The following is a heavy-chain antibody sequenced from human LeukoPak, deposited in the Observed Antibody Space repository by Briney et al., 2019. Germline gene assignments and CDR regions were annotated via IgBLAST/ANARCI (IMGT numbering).Heavy chain of an antibody. V-gene: IGHV3-9*01. Sequence: PGGSLRLSCAASGFTFDDYAMHWVRQAPGKGLEWVSGISWNSGSIGYADSVKGRFTISRDNAKNSLYLQMSSLRAEDTALYYCATYYYGMDVWGQGTTVTVSS. CDR3: ATYYYGMDV. CDR1: GFTFDDYA. CDR2: ISWNSGSI. J-gene: IGHJ6*02.